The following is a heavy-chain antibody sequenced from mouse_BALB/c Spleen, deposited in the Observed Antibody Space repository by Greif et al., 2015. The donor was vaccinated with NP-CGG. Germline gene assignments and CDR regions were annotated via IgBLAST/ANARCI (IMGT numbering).Heavy chain of an antibody. CDR1: GYAFSSYW. V-gene: IGHV1-80*01. D-gene: IGHD2-1*01. CDR2: IYPGDGDT. CDR3: ARSYYGNYVAMDY. J-gene: IGHJ4*01. Sequence: VKLAESGAELVRPGSSVKISCKASGYAFSSYWMNWVKQRPGQGLEWIGQIYPGDGDTNYNGKFKGKATLTADKSSGTAYMQLSSLTSEDSAVYFCARSYYGNYVAMDYWGQGTSVTVSS.